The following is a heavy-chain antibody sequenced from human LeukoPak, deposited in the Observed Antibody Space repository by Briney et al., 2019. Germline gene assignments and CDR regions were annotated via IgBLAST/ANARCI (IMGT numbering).Heavy chain of an antibody. CDR2: FDPEDGET. J-gene: IGHJ5*02. CDR3: AVVSLWFGEQGGWFDP. Sequence: ASVKVSCKVSGYTLTELSMHWVRQAPGKGLEWMGGFDPEDGETIYAQKFQGRVTMTEDTSTDTAYMELSSLRSEDTAVYYCAVVSLWFGEQGGWFDPWGQGTLVIVSS. V-gene: IGHV1-24*01. CDR1: GYTLTELS. D-gene: IGHD3-10*01.